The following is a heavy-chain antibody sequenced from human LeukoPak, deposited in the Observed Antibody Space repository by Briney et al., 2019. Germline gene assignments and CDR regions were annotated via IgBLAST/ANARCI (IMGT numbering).Heavy chain of an antibody. Sequence: PSETLSLTCAVYGGSFSDYSWSWICQPPGKGLEWIGEINHSGGTKHNPSLMSRVIMSVDTSKNQFSLKVRSVTAADTAVYYCARVGYSFSINDWSRIGLGAYPTKYYYYMDVWGKGTTVIVSS. J-gene: IGHJ6*03. CDR3: ARVGYSFSINDWSRIGLGAYPTKYYYYMDV. CDR2: INHSGGT. D-gene: IGHD5-18*01. CDR1: GGSFSDYS. V-gene: IGHV4-34*01.